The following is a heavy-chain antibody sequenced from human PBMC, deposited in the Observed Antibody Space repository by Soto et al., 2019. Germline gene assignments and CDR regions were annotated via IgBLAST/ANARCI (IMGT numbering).Heavy chain of an antibody. CDR3: TRDTWPNFDS. CDR2: ISYDGSNK. D-gene: IGHD3-16*01. J-gene: IGHJ4*02. Sequence: QVQLVESGGGVVQPGRSLRLSCAASGFTFSSYAMHWVRQAPGKGLEWVAVISYDGSNKYYGDSVKGRFTISRDNSKDPLYLQMNGLRAEDTAVYYCTRDTWPNFDSWGQGTLVTVSS. CDR1: GFTFSSYA. V-gene: IGHV3-30-3*01.